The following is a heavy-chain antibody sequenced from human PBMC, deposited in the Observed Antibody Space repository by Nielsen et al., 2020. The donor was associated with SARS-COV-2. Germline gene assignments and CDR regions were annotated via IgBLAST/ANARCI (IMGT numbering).Heavy chain of an antibody. D-gene: IGHD1-26*01. CDR3: ARDRSGSYYDWFDP. CDR2: ISYDGSNK. CDR1: GFTFSSYG. J-gene: IGHJ5*02. Sequence: GESLKISCAASGFTFSSYGMHWVRQAPGKGLEWVAVISYDGSNKYYADSVKGRFTISRDNSKNTLYLQMNSLRAEDTAVYYCARDRSGSYYDWFDPWGQGTLVTVSS. V-gene: IGHV3-30*19.